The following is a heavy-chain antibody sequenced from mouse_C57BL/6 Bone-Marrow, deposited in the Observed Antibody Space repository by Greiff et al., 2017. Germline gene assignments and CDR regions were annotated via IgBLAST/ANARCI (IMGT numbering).Heavy chain of an antibody. CDR1: GFTFSSYA. D-gene: IGHD1-1*01. CDR3: TSHYGSSWFAY. Sequence: EVNVVESGEGLVKPGGSLKLSCAASGFTFSSYAMSWVRQTPEKRLEWVAYISSGGDYIYYADTVKGRFTISRDNARNTLYLQMSSLKSEDTAMYYCTSHYGSSWFAYWGQGTLVTVSA. V-gene: IGHV5-9-1*02. CDR2: ISSGGDYI. J-gene: IGHJ3*01.